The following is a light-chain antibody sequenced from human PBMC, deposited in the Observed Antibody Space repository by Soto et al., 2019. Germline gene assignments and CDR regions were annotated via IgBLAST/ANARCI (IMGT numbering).Light chain of an antibody. CDR1: QSVSSN. V-gene: IGKV3-15*01. Sequence: EVVMTQSPVTLSVDPGERVTLSCRASQSVSSNLAWYQQKPGQAPSLLIYGAFTRATGIPARFSGTGSGTEFTLTISSLQSEDFALYYCQQYNDWPLTFGQGTKVDIK. CDR2: GAF. CDR3: QQYNDWPLT. J-gene: IGKJ1*01.